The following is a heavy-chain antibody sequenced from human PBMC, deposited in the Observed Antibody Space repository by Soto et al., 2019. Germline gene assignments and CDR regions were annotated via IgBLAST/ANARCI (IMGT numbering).Heavy chain of an antibody. CDR1: GYTFTSYG. Sequence: GASVKVSCKASGYTFTSYGISWVRQAPGQGLEWMGWISAYNGNTNYAQKLQGRVTMTTDTSTSTAYMELRSLRSDDTAVYYCARDRVDIVPGRAHETWFDPWGQGTLVTVSS. CDR2: ISAYNGNT. J-gene: IGHJ5*02. D-gene: IGHD2-2*03. V-gene: IGHV1-18*01. CDR3: ARDRVDIVPGRAHETWFDP.